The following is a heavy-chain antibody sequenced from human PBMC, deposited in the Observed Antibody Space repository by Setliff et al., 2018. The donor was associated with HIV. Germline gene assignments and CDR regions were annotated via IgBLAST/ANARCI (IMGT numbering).Heavy chain of an antibody. CDR1: GYTFTSYG. D-gene: IGHD2-2*01. CDR3: ARPAATWDFDY. CDR2: ISAYNGNT. Sequence: GASVKVSCKASGYTFTSYGISWVRQAPGQGLEWMGWISAYNGNTNYARQFQGRVTMTTDTSTNTVYMELRSLTSDDTAVYYCARPAATWDFDYWGQGTLVTVSS. J-gene: IGHJ4*02. V-gene: IGHV1-18*01.